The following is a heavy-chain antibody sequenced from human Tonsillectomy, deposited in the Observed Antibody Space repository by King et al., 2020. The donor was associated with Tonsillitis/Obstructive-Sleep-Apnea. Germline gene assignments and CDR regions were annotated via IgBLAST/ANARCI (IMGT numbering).Heavy chain of an antibody. J-gene: IGHJ6*03. CDR1: GGSLSSGGYY. V-gene: IGHV4-31*03. Sequence: VQLQESGPGLVKPSQALSLTCTVSGGSLSSGGYYWHWIRQHPGKGLEWIGYIYYSGSTDYNPSLKSRVTISVDTSKSQFSLKLSSVTAADTAVYYCARDPIFDGYYYYMDVWGKGTTVTVSS. D-gene: IGHD3-3*01. CDR3: ARDPIFDGYYYYMDV. CDR2: IYYSGST.